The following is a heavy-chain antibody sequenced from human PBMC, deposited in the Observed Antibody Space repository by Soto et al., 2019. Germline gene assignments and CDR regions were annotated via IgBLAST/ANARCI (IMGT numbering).Heavy chain of an antibody. D-gene: IGHD6-19*01. CDR1: GYTFSDYY. V-gene: IGHV1-2*02. Sequence: SVKVSCKASGYTFSDYYMHWVRQAPGQGLEWMGWINANSGGTTYAQKFQGRVTMTRDTSISTAYMELSRLSSDDTAIYYCARLQIEVAGTNWGQGTLVTVSS. CDR3: ARLQIEVAGTN. CDR2: INANSGGT. J-gene: IGHJ4*02.